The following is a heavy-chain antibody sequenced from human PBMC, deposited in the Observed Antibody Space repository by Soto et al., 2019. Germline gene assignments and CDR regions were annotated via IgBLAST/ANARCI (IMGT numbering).Heavy chain of an antibody. J-gene: IGHJ4*02. D-gene: IGHD7-27*01. CDR1: GFTFSSYW. CDR2: IKTDGSST. Sequence: EVQLVESGGGLVQPGGSLRLSCAASGFTFSSYWMHWVRQAPGKGLVWVSRIKTDGSSTGYAASVKGRFTISRDNAQNTLYLQMNSLRAEDTALYYCARVGTGAYYFDYWGLGTLVTVSS. CDR3: ARVGTGAYYFDY. V-gene: IGHV3-74*01.